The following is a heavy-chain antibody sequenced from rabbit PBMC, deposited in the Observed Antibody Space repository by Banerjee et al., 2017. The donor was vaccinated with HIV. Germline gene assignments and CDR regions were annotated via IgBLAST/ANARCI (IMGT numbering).Heavy chain of an antibody. D-gene: IGHD6-1*01. CDR2: IYAGSSGST. J-gene: IGHJ4*01. CDR1: GFDFSSSYW. V-gene: IGHV1S45*01. CDR3: ARSRDAAYAYAGDFDNL. Sequence: QEQLVESGGGLVQPEGSLTLTCKASGFDFSSSYWICWVRQAPGKGLEWIACIYAGSSGSTYYASWAKGRFTISKTSSTTVTLQMTSLTAADTATYFCARSRDAAYAYAGDFDNLWGPGTLVTVS.